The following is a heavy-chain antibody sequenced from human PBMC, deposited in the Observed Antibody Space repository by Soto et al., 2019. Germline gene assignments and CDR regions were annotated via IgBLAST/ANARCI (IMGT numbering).Heavy chain of an antibody. CDR3: AASGYTTDAFDI. CDR2: INGDEKTA. CDR1: GFTFSSYW. D-gene: IGHD3-3*01. J-gene: IGHJ3*02. Sequence: GGSLRLSCAASGFTFSSYWMDWVRQAPGKGLVWVSGINGDEKTATYADSVKGRFIISRDNAKNILYLQMNSLRAEDTAVYYCAASGYTTDAFDIWGQGTMVTVSS. V-gene: IGHV3-74*01.